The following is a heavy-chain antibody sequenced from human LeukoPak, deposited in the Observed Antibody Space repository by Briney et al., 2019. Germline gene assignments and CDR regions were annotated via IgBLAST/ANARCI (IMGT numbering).Heavy chain of an antibody. CDR1: GGSISSYY. CDR2: IYYSGST. V-gene: IGHV4-59*01. D-gene: IGHD6-19*01. J-gene: IGHJ4*02. Sequence: SETLSLTCTVSGGSISSYYWSWIRQPPGKGLEWIGYIYYSGSTNYNPSLKSRVTISVDTSKNQFSLKLSSVTAADTAVYYCARADLYSSVFYDWGQGTLVTVSS. CDR3: ARADLYSSVFYD.